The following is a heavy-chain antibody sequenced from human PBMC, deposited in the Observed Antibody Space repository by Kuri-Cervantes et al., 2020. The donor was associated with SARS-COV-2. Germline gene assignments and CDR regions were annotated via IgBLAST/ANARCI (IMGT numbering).Heavy chain of an antibody. D-gene: IGHD3-16*01. Sequence: GSLRLSCAVYGGSFSGYYWSWIRKPPGKGLEWIGEINHSGSTNYNPSLKSRVTISVDTSKNQFSLKLSSVTAADTAVYYCARGWGSYYYGMDVWGQGTTVTVSS. V-gene: IGHV4-34*01. CDR2: INHSGST. J-gene: IGHJ6*02. CDR3: ARGWGSYYYGMDV. CDR1: GGSFSGYY.